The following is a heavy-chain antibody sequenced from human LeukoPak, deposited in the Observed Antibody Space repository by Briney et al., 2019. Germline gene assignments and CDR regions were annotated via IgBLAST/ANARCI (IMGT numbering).Heavy chain of an antibody. V-gene: IGHV7-4-1*02. D-gene: IGHD2-21*01. CDR2: INTKTGIP. J-gene: IGHJ6*02. Sequence: ASVKVSCKASGYSFTSFAMNWVRLAPGQGLEWMGWINTKTGIPTYGQGFTGRFVFSLDTSVSTAYLQINSLRAEDTAVYYCARGGGGGIVWGQGTTVTVSS. CDR1: GYSFTSFA. CDR3: ARGGGGGIV.